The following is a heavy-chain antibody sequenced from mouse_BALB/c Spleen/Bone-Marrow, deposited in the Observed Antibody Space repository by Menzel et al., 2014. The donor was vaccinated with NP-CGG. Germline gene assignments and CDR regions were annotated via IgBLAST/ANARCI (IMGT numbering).Heavy chain of an antibody. D-gene: IGHD2-4*01. CDR3: AVYDYEGFAY. Sequence: GQLVECGAGLVKPGASVKLSCTASGFNIKDTYMHWVKQRPEQGLEWIGRIDPANGNTKYDPKFQGKATITADTSSNTAYLQLSSLTSEDTAVYYCAVYDYEGFAYWGQGTLVTVSA. CDR1: GFNIKDTY. CDR2: IDPANGNT. V-gene: IGHV14-3*02. J-gene: IGHJ3*01.